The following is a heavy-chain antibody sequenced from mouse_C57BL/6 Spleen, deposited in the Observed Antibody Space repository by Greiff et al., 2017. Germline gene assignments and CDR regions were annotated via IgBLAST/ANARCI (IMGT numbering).Heavy chain of an antibody. CDR1: GFSLTSYG. CDR2: IWGVGST. D-gene: IGHD1-1*01. J-gene: IGHJ3*01. Sequence: LMAPSQSLSITCTVSGFSLTSYGVDWVRQSPGKGLEWLGVIWGVGSTNYNSALKSRLNISKNNSKSQVFLKMNSLQTDDTAMYYCATLYYDSSPFAYWGQRTLVTVSA. V-gene: IGHV2-6*01. CDR3: ATLYYDSSPFAY.